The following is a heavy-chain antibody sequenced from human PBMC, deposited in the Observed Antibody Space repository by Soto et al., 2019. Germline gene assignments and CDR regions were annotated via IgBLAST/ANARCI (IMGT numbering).Heavy chain of an antibody. CDR2: IIPIFGTA. V-gene: IGHV1-69*06. D-gene: IGHD6-13*01. CDR1: GGTFSSYA. J-gene: IGHJ4*02. Sequence: ASVKVSCKASGGTFSSYAISWVRQAPGQGLEWMGGIIPIFGTANYAQKFQGRVTMTADTSTDTAYMELSSLRSEDTAVYYCATTSFQDSSSWYSWGQGTLVTVSS. CDR3: ATTSFQDSSSWYS.